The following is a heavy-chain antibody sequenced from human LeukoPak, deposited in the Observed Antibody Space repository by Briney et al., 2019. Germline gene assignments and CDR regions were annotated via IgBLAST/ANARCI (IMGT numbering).Heavy chain of an antibody. CDR1: GYTFTGYY. V-gene: IGHV1-2*06. J-gene: IGHJ4*02. D-gene: IGHD1-26*01. CDR3: AREYSGSYWSY. Sequence: ASVKVSCKASGYTFTGYYMHWVRQAPGQGHEWMGRINPNSGGTNYAQKFQGRVTMTRDTSISTAYMELSRLRSDDTAVYYCAREYSGSYWSYWGQGTLVTVSS. CDR2: INPNSGGT.